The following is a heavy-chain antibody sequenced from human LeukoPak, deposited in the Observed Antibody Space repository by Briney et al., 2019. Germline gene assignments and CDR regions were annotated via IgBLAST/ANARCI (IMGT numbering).Heavy chain of an antibody. CDR2: ISWNSGSI. D-gene: IGHD3-22*01. J-gene: IGHJ1*01. V-gene: IGHV3-9*01. CDR1: GFTFDDYA. Sequence: PGGSLRLSCAASGFTFDDYAMHWVRQAPGKGLEWVSGISWNSGSIGYADSVKGRFTISRDNAKNSLYLHMNSLRAEDTAWYYCAKGTSSALTGYFQHWGQGTLVTVSS. CDR3: AKGTSSALTGYFQH.